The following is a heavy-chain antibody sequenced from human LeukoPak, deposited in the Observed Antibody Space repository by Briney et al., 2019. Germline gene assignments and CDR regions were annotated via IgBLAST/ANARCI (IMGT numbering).Heavy chain of an antibody. CDR3: ARSRCSDSTSCYYFFFFDS. CDR2: SSGTGYNM. V-gene: IGHV1-18*01. D-gene: IGHD2-2*01. J-gene: IGHJ4*02. Sequence: ASVKVSCKAYGYTFSAYGITWVRQAPGQGLEWMAWSSGTGYNMEYAQKFQGRVTMTTDTSTSTAYLELRSLRSDDTAVYYCARSRCSDSTSCYYFFFFDSWGQGSLVTVSS. CDR1: GYTFSAYG.